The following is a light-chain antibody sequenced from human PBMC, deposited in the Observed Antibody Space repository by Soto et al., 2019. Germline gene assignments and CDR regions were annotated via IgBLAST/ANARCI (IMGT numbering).Light chain of an antibody. J-gene: IGKJ4*01. CDR2: WAS. V-gene: IGKV4-1*01. CDR3: QQYYSNPELT. Sequence: IVMTQSPDSLAVSLGERATINCKSSQSLLYSSNNKNYLAWYQQKPGQPPKLLIYWASTRASGVPARFSGSWSGTDFTLTISSLQAEDVAVYYCQQYYSNPELTFGGGTKVEIK. CDR1: QSLLYSSNNKNY.